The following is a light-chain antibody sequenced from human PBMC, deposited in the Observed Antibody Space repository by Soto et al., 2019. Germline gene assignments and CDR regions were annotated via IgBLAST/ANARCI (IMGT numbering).Light chain of an antibody. J-gene: IGLJ2*01. V-gene: IGLV2-23*03. Sequence: QSVLTQPASVSGSPGQSITISCTGTSSDVGNYNLVSWYQQFPGKAPKLIIYEGSRRPSGVSNRFSGSKSGNTASLTISGLEAEDEADYYCCSYAGSFAFVVFGGGTKLTVL. CDR2: EGS. CDR1: SSDVGNYNL. CDR3: CSYAGSFAFVV.